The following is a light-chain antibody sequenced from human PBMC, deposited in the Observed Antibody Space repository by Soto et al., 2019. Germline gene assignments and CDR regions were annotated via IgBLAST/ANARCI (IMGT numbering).Light chain of an antibody. J-gene: IGLJ3*02. CDR1: SSNIGNNY. CDR2: DNT. CDR3: GTWDSSLTTMV. V-gene: IGLV1-51*01. Sequence: QSVLTQPPSVSAAPGQKVTISCSGSSSNIGNNYVSWYQHFPGTAPKLLIYDNTQRPSGIPDRFSGSKSGTSATLGITGLQTGDEADYYCGTWDSSLTTMVFGGGTKVTVL.